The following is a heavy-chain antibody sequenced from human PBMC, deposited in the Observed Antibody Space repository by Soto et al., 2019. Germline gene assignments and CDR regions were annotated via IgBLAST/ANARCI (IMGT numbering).Heavy chain of an antibody. CDR1: GFSLSTSGVG. V-gene: IGHV2-5*01. Sequence: QLTLKESGPTLVKPTQTLTLTCTFSGFSLSTSGVGVGWIRQPPGKALEWLALIYWNDDKRYSPSLKSRLTITKDTSKNQVVLTMTNMDPVDTATYYCARRVGARGDFDYWGQGTLVTVSS. CDR2: IYWNDDK. D-gene: IGHD3-10*01. J-gene: IGHJ4*02. CDR3: ARRVGARGDFDY.